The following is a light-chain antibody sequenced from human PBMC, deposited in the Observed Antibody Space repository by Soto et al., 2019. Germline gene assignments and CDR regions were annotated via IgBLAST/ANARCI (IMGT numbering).Light chain of an antibody. CDR1: SSNIGAGYS. V-gene: IGLV1-40*01. Sequence: QSVLTQPPSVSGAPGQSVTLSCTGSSSNIGAGYSVHWYQQLPGTAPTLLIYATSKRPSGVPDRFSGSRSGTSASLAITGLQAEDEADYYCQSYDSSLRAYVFGTGTKVTVL. J-gene: IGLJ1*01. CDR2: ATS. CDR3: QSYDSSLRAYV.